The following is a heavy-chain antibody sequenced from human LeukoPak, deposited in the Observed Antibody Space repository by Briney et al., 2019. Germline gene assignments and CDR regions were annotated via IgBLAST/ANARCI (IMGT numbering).Heavy chain of an antibody. CDR3: ARFTPQGYGWGGYNRFDP. V-gene: IGHV4-59*01. J-gene: IGHJ5*02. Sequence: PSETLSLTCTVSGGSISSYYCNWIRQPPGKGLEWIGYIYYSGRTNYNPSLKSRVTRSVDTSKNQFSLNLTSVTAADTAVYYCARFTPQGYGWGGYNRFDPWGQGTLVTVSS. D-gene: IGHD5-24*01. CDR1: GGSISSYY. CDR2: IYYSGRT.